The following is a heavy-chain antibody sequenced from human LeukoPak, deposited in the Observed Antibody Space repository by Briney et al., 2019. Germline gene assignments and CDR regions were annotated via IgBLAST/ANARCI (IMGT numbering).Heavy chain of an antibody. J-gene: IGHJ4*02. CDR3: ARGNVIAAAPFDY. CDR2: INHSGST. CDR1: GGSFSGYY. D-gene: IGHD6-13*01. V-gene: IGHV4-34*01. Sequence: PSETLSLPCAVYGGSFSGYYWSWIRQPPGKGLEWIGEINHSGSTNYNPSLKSRVTISVDTSKNQFSLKLSSVTAADTAVYYCARGNVIAAAPFDYWGQGTLVTVSS.